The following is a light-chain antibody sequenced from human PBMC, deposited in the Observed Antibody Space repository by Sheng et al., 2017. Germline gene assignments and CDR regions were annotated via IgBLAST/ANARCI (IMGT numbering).Light chain of an antibody. CDR1: KLGSQT. V-gene: IGLV3-21*03. CDR3: QVWESSTDQVV. CDR2: DDT. Sequence: SYELTQPPSVSVAPGKTARISCGGSKLGSQTVHWYQQKAGQAPVLVLYDDTDRPTGIPERFSGSNSGNTATLTITRVEAGDEADYYCQVWESSTDQVVFGGGTKLTVL. J-gene: IGLJ3*02.